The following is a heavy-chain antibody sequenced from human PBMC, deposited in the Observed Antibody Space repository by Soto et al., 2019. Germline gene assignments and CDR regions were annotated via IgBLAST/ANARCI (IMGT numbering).Heavy chain of an antibody. J-gene: IGHJ4*02. CDR1: GFTFSSYG. D-gene: IGHD1-26*01. CDR2: IWYDGSNK. V-gene: IGHV3-33*01. CDR3: ARGRGVGATVDY. Sequence: QVQLVESGGGVVQPGRSLRLSCAASGFTFSSYGMHWVRQAPGKGLEWVAVIWYDGSNKYYADSVKGRFTISRDNSKNTLYLQMNSLGAEDTAVYYCARGRGVGATVDYWGQGTLVTVSS.